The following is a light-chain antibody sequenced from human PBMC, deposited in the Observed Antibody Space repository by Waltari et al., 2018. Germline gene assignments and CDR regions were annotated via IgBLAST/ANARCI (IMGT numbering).Light chain of an antibody. CDR1: QSVSGGY. J-gene: IGKJ4*01. V-gene: IGKV3-20*01. CDR2: DAS. Sequence: CRASQSVSGGYWDWYHQRPGQAPRRHIYDASSRATGISDRFSGSGSGTDFTLTISRLEPEDFAVYNCQQYGSSPLTFGGGTKVEIK. CDR3: QQYGSSPLT.